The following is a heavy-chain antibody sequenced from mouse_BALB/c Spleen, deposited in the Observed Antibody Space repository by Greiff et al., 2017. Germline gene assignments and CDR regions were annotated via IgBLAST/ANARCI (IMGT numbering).Heavy chain of an antibody. D-gene: IGHD2-1*01. J-gene: IGHJ2*01. Sequence: EVHLVESGGGLVQPGGSRKLSCAASGFTFSSFGMHWVRQAPEKGLEWVAYISSGSSTIYYADTVKGRFTISRDNPKNTLFLQMTSLRSEDTAMYYCARGGIYYGNDFDYWGQGTTLTVSS. CDR3: ARGGIYYGNDFDY. CDR2: ISSGSSTI. CDR1: GFTFSSFG. V-gene: IGHV5-17*02.